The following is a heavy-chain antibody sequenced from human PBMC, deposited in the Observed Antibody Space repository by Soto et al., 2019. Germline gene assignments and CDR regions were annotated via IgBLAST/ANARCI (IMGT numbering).Heavy chain of an antibody. Sequence: SGPTLVNPTQTLTLTCTFSGFSLSTSGVGVGWIRQPPGKALEWLALIYWDDDKRYSLSLKSRLTITKDTSKNQVVLTMTNMDPVDTATYYCAHRPYCSGGSCYHYGMDVWGQGTTVTVSS. D-gene: IGHD2-15*01. J-gene: IGHJ6*02. V-gene: IGHV2-5*02. CDR2: IYWDDDK. CDR1: GFSLSTSGVG. CDR3: AHRPYCSGGSCYHYGMDV.